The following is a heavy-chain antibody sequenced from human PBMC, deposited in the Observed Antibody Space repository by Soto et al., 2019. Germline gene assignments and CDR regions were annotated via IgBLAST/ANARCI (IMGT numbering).Heavy chain of an antibody. CDR2: IIGGGGST. CDR1: GFTFSSYA. Sequence: EVQLLESGGGLVQPGGSLRLSCAASGFTFSSYAMNWVRQAPGKGLEWVSSIIGGGGSTYYADSLKGRFTISRDNAKNSLYLQMNRLRAEDTAVYYCARVSWREKYGMDVWGQGTTVTVSS. V-gene: IGHV3-23*01. CDR3: ARVSWREKYGMDV. J-gene: IGHJ6*02.